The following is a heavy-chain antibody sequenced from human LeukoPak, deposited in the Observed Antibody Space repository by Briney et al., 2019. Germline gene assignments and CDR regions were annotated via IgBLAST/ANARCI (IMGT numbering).Heavy chain of an antibody. CDR2: ISGSGGHT. CDR1: GITFTSHA. CDR3: AKGGVATMRDGYNYYYYYYMEV. V-gene: IGHV3-23*01. D-gene: IGHD5-24*01. Sequence: GGSLRLSCAASGITFTSHAMSWVRQAPGKGLEWVSLISGSGGHTYYGDSVKGRFTISRDNSKSTLYLQMNSLRAEDTAVYYCAKGGVATMRDGYNYYYYYYMEVWGRGTTVTVSS. J-gene: IGHJ6*03.